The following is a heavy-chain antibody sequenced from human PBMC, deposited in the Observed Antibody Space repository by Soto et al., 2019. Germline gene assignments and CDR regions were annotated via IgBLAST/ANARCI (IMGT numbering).Heavy chain of an antibody. CDR2: VHHTGST. V-gene: IGHV4-30-2*01. Sequence: QVQLQESGSRLLKPSQTLSLTCAVSGGSISSGGYSWTWIRQPPGKGLEWIGYVHHTGSTTYNPSLKTRVKLSVDRPNNQFFLPLTSATAADSAVYYCARGLWNDVFKYWGLGILVTVSS. J-gene: IGHJ1*01. CDR3: ARGLWNDVFKY. D-gene: IGHD1-1*01. CDR1: GGSISSGGYS.